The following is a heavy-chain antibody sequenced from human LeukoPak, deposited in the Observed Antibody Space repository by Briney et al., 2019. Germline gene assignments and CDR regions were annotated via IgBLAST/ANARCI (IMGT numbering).Heavy chain of an antibody. CDR3: ARDLATGHFDY. V-gene: IGHV4-61*01. D-gene: IGHD7-27*01. Sequence: SETLSLTCTVSGGSISSSSYYWSWIRQPPGKGLEWIGYIYHSESTNYKPSLKSRVTISVDTSKNQFSLKLSSVTAADTAVYYCARDLATGHFDYWGQGTLVTVSS. CDR1: GGSISSSSYY. J-gene: IGHJ4*02. CDR2: IYHSEST.